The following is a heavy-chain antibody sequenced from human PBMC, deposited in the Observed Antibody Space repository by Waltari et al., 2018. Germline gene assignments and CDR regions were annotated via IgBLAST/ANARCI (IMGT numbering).Heavy chain of an antibody. CDR2: FDPEDGET. Sequence: QVQLVQSGAEVKKPGASVKVSCKVSGYTLTELSMHWVRQAPGKGLEWMGGFDPEDGETIYAQKFQGRVTMTEDTSTDTAYMELNSLRAEDTAVYYCAKDLLTVTNELSDYWGQGTLVTVSS. V-gene: IGHV1-24*01. D-gene: IGHD4-17*01. CDR3: AKDLLTVTNELSDY. J-gene: IGHJ4*02. CDR1: GYTLTELS.